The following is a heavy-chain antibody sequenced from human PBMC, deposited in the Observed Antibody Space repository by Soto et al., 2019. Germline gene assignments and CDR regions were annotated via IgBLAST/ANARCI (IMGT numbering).Heavy chain of an antibody. CDR1: GYSFTSYW. Sequence: GESLKISCKGSGYSFTSYWIGWVRQMPGKGLEWMGIIYPGDSDTRYSPSFQGQVTISADKSISTAYLQWSSLKASDTAMYYCARTRDCYDSSGYPYFDYWGQGTLVTVSS. J-gene: IGHJ4*02. CDR2: IYPGDSDT. D-gene: IGHD3-22*01. CDR3: ARTRDCYDSSGYPYFDY. V-gene: IGHV5-51*01.